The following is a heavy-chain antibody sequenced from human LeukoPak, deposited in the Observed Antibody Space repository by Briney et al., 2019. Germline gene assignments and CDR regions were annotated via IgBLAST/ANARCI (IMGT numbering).Heavy chain of an antibody. CDR1: GYRFTSYW. Sequence: GASLKISCKGSGYRFTSYWISWVRQMPGKGLEWMGRIDPSDSYTNYSPSFQGHVTISADKSISTAYLQWSSLKASDTAMYYCARHLNSGSYYDYWGQGTLVTVSS. D-gene: IGHD1-26*01. CDR3: ARHLNSGSYYDY. V-gene: IGHV5-10-1*01. J-gene: IGHJ4*02. CDR2: IDPSDSYT.